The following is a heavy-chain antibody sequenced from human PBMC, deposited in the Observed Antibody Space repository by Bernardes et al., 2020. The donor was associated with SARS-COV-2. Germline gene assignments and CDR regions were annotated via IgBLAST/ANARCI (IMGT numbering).Heavy chain of an antibody. CDR1: GYTFNRFW. J-gene: IGHJ3*02. D-gene: IGHD3-3*01. CDR2: IDTDGATI. CDR3: AKGGPAGTIFGVVIIEDGFDI. Sequence: SLSLSCAASGYTFNRFWMHWVRQAPGQGLVWVSRIDTDGATIDYADSVKGRFTISRDNSKNTLYLQMNSLRAEDTAVYYCAKGGPAGTIFGVVIIEDGFDIWGQGTMVTVSS. V-gene: IGHV3-74*01.